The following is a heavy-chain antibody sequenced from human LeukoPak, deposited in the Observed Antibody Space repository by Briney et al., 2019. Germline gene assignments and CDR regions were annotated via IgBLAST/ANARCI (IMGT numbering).Heavy chain of an antibody. V-gene: IGHV3-74*01. CDR2: INSDGSST. J-gene: IGHJ6*02. CDR3: AREDSSGYYFYYYYGMDV. Sequence: GGSLRLSCAASGFTFSSYWMHWVRQAPGKGLVWVSRINSDGSSTSYADSVKGRFTISRDNAKNTLYLQMNSLRAEDTAVYYCAREDSSGYYFYYYYGMDVWGQGTTVTVSS. CDR1: GFTFSSYW. D-gene: IGHD3-22*01.